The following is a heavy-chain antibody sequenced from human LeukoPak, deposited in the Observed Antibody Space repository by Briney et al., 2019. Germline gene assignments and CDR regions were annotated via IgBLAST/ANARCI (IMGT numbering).Heavy chain of an antibody. Sequence: GASVKVSCKASGGSFSSYAINWVRQAPGQGLEWMGGIIPIFGTANYAQNFQGRVTITADKFTSIVYMELRSLRSEDTAVYYCARTAKRAYYDSTLYNWFDPWGQGTLVTVSS. D-gene: IGHD3-22*01. J-gene: IGHJ5*02. V-gene: IGHV1-69*06. CDR2: IIPIFGTA. CDR1: GGSFSSYA. CDR3: ARTAKRAYYDSTLYNWFDP.